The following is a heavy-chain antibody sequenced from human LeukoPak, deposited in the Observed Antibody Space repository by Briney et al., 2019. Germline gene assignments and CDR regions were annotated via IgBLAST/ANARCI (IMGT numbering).Heavy chain of an antibody. D-gene: IGHD3-10*01. CDR3: PKSGVTFGELLSYYMDV. J-gene: IGHJ6*03. Sequence: GGSLRLSCAASGFTFSSYGMHWVRQAPGKGLEWVAFIRYDGSNKYYADSVKGRFTISRDNSENTLYLQMNSLRAEDTALYYCPKSGVTFGELLSYYMDVWGKGTTVTVSS. CDR1: GFTFSSYG. V-gene: IGHV3-30*02. CDR2: IRYDGSNK.